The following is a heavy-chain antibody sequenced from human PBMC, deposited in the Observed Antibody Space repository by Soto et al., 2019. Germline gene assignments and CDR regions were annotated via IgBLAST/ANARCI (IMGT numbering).Heavy chain of an antibody. V-gene: IGHV4-61*01. CDR1: GGSAVSGSYY. CDR2: IYYSAST. D-gene: IGHD3-10*01. J-gene: IGHJ4*02. Sequence: SETLSLTCTVSGGSAVSGSYYWSWVRQPPGKGLEWIGYIYYSASTNYNPSLKSRVTISVDTSKNQFSLKLSSVTAADTAVFYCARSYYYRSGSSYFGYWGQGTLVTVSS. CDR3: ARSYYYRSGSSYFGY.